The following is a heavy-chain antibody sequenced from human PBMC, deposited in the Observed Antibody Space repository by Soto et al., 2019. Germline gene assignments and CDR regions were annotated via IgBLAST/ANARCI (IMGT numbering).Heavy chain of an antibody. CDR3: AREGVMAAEKTYYYYMDV. Sequence: GGSLRLSCAASGFTVSSSYMSWVRQAPGKGLEWVSVIYSGGSTYYADSVKGRFTISRHNSKNTLYLQMNSLRAEDTAVYYCAREGVMAAEKTYYYYMDVWGKGTTVTVSS. D-gene: IGHD2-21*01. CDR1: GFTVSSSY. J-gene: IGHJ6*03. V-gene: IGHV3-53*04. CDR2: IYSGGST.